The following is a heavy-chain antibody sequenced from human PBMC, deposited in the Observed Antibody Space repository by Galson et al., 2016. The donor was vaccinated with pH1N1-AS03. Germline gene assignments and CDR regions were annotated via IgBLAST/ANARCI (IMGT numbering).Heavy chain of an antibody. V-gene: IGHV4-61*01. CDR2: IYYSGTI. CDR3: ARDGQLWPHYYPLDV. CDR1: GAPITSGSHY. Sequence: SETLSLTCNVSGAPITSGSHYWTWIRQLPGKGLEWIGYIYYSGTIKFNPSLATRVTMSVDRSKSQFSLNLMSVTAADTAVYYCARDGQLWPHYYPLDVWGQGATVTVSS. D-gene: IGHD3-22*01. J-gene: IGHJ6*02.